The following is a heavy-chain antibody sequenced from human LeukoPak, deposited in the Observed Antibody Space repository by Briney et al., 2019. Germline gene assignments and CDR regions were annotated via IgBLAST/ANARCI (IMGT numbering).Heavy chain of an antibody. V-gene: IGHV1-8*02. Sequence: ALVKVSCKASGYTFSGFYIHWVRQAPGQGLEWMGWINPNSGNTGYAQKFQGRVTMTRNTSISTAYMELSSLRSEDTAVYYCARGLSSSKGYWGQGTLVTVSS. CDR1: GYTFSGFY. CDR2: INPNSGNT. J-gene: IGHJ4*02. CDR3: ARGLSSSKGY. D-gene: IGHD6-13*01.